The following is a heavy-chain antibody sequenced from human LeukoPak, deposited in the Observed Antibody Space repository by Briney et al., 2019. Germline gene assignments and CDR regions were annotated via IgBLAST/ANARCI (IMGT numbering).Heavy chain of an antibody. Sequence: SEILSLTCTVSGGSISSYYWSWIRQPPGKGLEWIGYIYYSGCTNYNPSLKSRVTISVDTSKNQFSLKLSSVTAADTAVYYCASLHGYGSGRPWGQGTLVTVSS. CDR3: ASLHGYGSGRP. D-gene: IGHD3-10*01. CDR1: GGSISSYY. CDR2: IYYSGCT. V-gene: IGHV4-59*08. J-gene: IGHJ5*02.